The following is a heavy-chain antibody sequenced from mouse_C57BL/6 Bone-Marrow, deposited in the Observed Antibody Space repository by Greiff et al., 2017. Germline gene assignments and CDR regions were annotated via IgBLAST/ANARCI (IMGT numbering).Heavy chain of an antibody. Sequence: VKLQQSGAELVRPGTSVKVSCKASGYAFTNYLIEWVKQRPGQGLEWIGVINPGSGGTNYNEKFKGKATLTADKSSSTAYMQLSSLTSEDSAVYFCARSGFITTVVPAWYFDVWGTGTTVTVSS. CDR3: ARSGFITTVVPAWYFDV. CDR2: INPGSGGT. D-gene: IGHD1-1*01. J-gene: IGHJ1*03. CDR1: GYAFTNYL. V-gene: IGHV1-54*01.